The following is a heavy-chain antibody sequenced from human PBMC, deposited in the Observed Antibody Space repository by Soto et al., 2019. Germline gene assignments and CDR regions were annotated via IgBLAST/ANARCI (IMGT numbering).Heavy chain of an antibody. CDR2: IYHSGGT. V-gene: IGHV4-4*02. D-gene: IGHD2-15*01. CDR3: AGGWKGTGVAWVGVAKLTRLGRMDV. J-gene: IGHJ6*03. CDR1: SGSISSSNW. Sequence: QVQLQESGPGLVKPSGTLSLTCAVSSGSISSSNWWRWVRQPPGKGGEGIGGIYHSGGTNYNPSLNSRVTLSVDTAKNQFSLELSSVTAADTAEYYCAGGWKGTGVAWVGVAKLTRLGRMDVWGKGTTVTVSS.